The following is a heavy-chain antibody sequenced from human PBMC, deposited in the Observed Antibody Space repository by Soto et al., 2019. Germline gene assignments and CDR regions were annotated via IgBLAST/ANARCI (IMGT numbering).Heavy chain of an antibody. J-gene: IGHJ3*02. D-gene: IGHD3-9*01. V-gene: IGHV4-59*01. CDR1: GGSISSYY. CDR2: IYYSGSN. Sequence: QVQLQESGPGLVKPSETLSLTCTVSGGSISSYYWSWLRQPPGKGLEWIGYIYYSGSNNYNPSLKSRVTIAVDTSKNQCSLKLSSVPAADVAVYYCAREDFDWFPGKDAFDIWGQGTMVTVSS. CDR3: AREDFDWFPGKDAFDI.